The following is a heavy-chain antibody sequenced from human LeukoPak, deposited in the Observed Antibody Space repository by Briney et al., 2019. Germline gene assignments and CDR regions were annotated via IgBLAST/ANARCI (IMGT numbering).Heavy chain of an antibody. CDR2: TSGYNGDT. J-gene: IGHJ6*03. CDR3: ARGHPHMDV. Sequence: ASVKVSCKASGYSFISYGISWVRQAPGRGLEWMGWTSGYNGDTYYAQKFQGRVTMTTDTSTSTAYMDLRSLRSDDTAVYYCARGHPHMDVWGKGTTVTVSS. V-gene: IGHV1-18*01. CDR1: GYSFISYG.